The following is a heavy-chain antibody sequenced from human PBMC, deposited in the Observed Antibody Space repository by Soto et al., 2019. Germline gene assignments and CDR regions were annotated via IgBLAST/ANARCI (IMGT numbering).Heavy chain of an antibody. J-gene: IGHJ5*02. CDR2: IYTSGST. CDR3: ARDPVAGTNSETNWFDP. D-gene: IGHD6-19*01. V-gene: IGHV4-4*07. Sequence: LSLTCTVSGGSISSYYWSWIRQPAGKGLEWIGRIYTSGSTNYNPSLKSRVTMSVDTSKNQFSLKLSSVTAADTAVYYCARDPVAGTNSETNWFDPWGQGTLVTVSS. CDR1: GGSISSYY.